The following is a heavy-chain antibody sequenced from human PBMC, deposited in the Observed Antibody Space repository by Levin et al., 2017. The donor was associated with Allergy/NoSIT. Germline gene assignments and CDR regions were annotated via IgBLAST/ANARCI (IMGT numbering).Heavy chain of an antibody. CDR3: AREFGRASCHAGTCYYYYMDV. CDR2: MSYDDNYK. V-gene: IGHV3-30*03. D-gene: IGHD2-2*01. CDR1: GFTFSTHG. Sequence: QAGGSLRLSCAASGFTFSTHGMHWVRQAPGKGLEWVAVMSYDDNYKYYGDSVKGRFTISRDNSKNTLYLQMNSLRGEDTAVYYCAREFGRASCHAGTCYYYYMDVWGKGTTVTVSS. J-gene: IGHJ6*03.